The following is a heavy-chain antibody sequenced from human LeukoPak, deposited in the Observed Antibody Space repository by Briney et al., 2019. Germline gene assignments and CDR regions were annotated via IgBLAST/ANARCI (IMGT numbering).Heavy chain of an antibody. Sequence: SETLSLTCTVSGGSISSYYWSWIRQPPGKGLEWIGYIYYSGSTNYNPSLKSRVTISVDTSKNQFSLKLSSVTAADTAVYYCARTVTTVRYYFGYWGQGTLVTVSS. CDR1: GGSISSYY. D-gene: IGHD4-17*01. CDR3: ARTVTTVRYYFGY. V-gene: IGHV4-59*01. J-gene: IGHJ4*02. CDR2: IYYSGST.